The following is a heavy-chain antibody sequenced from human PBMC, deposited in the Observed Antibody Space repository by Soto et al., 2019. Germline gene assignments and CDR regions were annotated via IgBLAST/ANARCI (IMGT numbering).Heavy chain of an antibody. CDR1: GFTFSSYA. CDR2: ISGSGGST. J-gene: IGHJ3*02. V-gene: IGHV3-23*01. CDR3: AKDLMGGDYGPRAFDI. D-gene: IGHD4-17*01. Sequence: PGGSLRLSCAASGFTFSSYAMSWVRQAPGKGLEWVSAISGSGGSTYYADSVMGRFTISRDNSKNTLYLQMNSLRAEDTAVYYCAKDLMGGDYGPRAFDIWGQGTMVTV.